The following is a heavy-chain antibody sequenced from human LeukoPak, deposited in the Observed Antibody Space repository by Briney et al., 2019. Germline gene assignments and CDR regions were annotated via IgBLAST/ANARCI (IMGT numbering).Heavy chain of an antibody. J-gene: IGHJ4*02. Sequence: GGSLRLSCAASGFTFSNYAMHWGRHAPGKGLGWVSLISSGGTYEYYADSVKGRFTISRDNSKNTLYLQLNSLRAEDTAVYYCARDSTYYYDSGSSGPHYFDNWGQGTLVTVSS. CDR3: ARDSTYYYDSGSSGPHYFDN. D-gene: IGHD3-10*01. CDR2: ISSGGTYE. V-gene: IGHV3-30*01. CDR1: GFTFSNYA.